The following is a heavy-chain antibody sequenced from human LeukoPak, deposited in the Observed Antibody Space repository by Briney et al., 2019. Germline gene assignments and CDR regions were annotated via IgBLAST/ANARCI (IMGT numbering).Heavy chain of an antibody. CDR1: GGSISSSTYY. Sequence: SETLSLTCSVSGGSISSSTYYWGWIHQPPGRGLEWLGNIFYGGSSYHTPSLKSQLTVSVDTSNNQFSLKLSSVTAADTAVYYCAREVWSSGWSNAFDIWGQGTMVTVSS. J-gene: IGHJ3*02. CDR2: IFYGGSS. CDR3: AREVWSSGWSNAFDI. V-gene: IGHV4-39*02. D-gene: IGHD6-19*01.